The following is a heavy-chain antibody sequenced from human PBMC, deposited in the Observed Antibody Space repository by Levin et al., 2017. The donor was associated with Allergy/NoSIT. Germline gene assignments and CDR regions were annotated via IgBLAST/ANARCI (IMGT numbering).Heavy chain of an antibody. Sequence: TGGSLRLSCAASGFTFSSYGMHWVRQAPGKGLEWVAVIWYDGSNKYYADSVKGRFTISRDNSKNTLYLQMNSLRAEDTAVYYCARDLRAPIAVAGPIDYWGQGTLVTVSS. CDR3: ARDLRAPIAVAGPIDY. D-gene: IGHD6-19*01. J-gene: IGHJ4*02. CDR1: GFTFSSYG. CDR2: IWYDGSNK. V-gene: IGHV3-33*01.